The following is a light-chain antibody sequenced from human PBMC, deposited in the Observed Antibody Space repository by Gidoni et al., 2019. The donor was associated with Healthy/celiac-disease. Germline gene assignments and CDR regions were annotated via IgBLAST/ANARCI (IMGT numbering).Light chain of an antibody. CDR2: GAS. Sequence: EIVVTKSPATLAVSPGERATLSCRASQSVSSNLSLYQQKPGQAPRLLIYGASPRATGIPARFSGSGSGTEFTLTISSLQSEDFAVYYCQQYNNWPLTFGGGTKVEIK. J-gene: IGKJ4*01. CDR1: QSVSSN. CDR3: QQYNNWPLT. V-gene: IGKV3-15*01.